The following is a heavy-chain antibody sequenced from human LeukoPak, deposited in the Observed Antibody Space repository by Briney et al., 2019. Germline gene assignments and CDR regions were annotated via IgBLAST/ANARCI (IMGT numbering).Heavy chain of an antibody. CDR3: ARRPRYDFWSGSSWVDY. CDR1: GGSISSYY. D-gene: IGHD3-3*01. V-gene: IGHV4-39*01. CDR2: IYYSGST. J-gene: IGHJ4*02. Sequence: PSETLSLTCTVSGGSISSYYWGWIRQPPGKGLEWIGSIYYSGSTYYNPSLKSRVTISVDTSKNQFSLKLSSVTAADTAVYYCARRPRYDFWSGSSWVDYWGQGTLVTVSS.